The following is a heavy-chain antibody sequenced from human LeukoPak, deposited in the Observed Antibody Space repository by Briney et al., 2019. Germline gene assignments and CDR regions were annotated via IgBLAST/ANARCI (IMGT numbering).Heavy chain of an antibody. CDR2: ISSSSSYT. CDR1: GFTFSDYY. CDR3: ARELSGWYYFDY. J-gene: IGHJ4*02. D-gene: IGHD6-19*01. V-gene: IGHV3-11*06. Sequence: GGSLRLSCAASGFTFSDYYMSWVRQAPGKGLEWVSYISSSSSYTTYADSVKARFTISRDNAKNSLYLQMNSLRAVETAVYYCARELSGWYYFDYWGRGTLVTVSS.